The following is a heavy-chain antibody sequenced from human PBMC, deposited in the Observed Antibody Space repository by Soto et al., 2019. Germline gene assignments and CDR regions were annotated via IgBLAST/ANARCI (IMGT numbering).Heavy chain of an antibody. CDR1: GFTFSDHY. CDR3: TRVRRYADESGRPFDI. V-gene: IGHV3-72*01. CDR2: IRNKANSYST. J-gene: IGHJ3*02. D-gene: IGHD2-8*01. Sequence: EVQLVESGGGLVQPGGSLRLSCAASGFTFSDHYMDWVRQAPGKGLEWVCRIRNKANSYSTQYAASVKGRFTISRDDSKTSLSLQMNSLKTEDTALYYCTRVRRYADESGRPFDIWGQGTVVTVSS.